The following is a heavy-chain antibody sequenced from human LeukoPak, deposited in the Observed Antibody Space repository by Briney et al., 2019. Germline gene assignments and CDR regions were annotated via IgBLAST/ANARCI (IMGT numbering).Heavy chain of an antibody. CDR3: TRENYSSHDY. Sequence: PVGSLRLSCTASGFTLSSYWMHWVRQAPGKGLAWVSHIHNDGRVKYYADSVKGRFTVSTDNSKNTLYLQMNSLRAEDTSVYYCTRENYSSHDYWGQGTLVTVSS. J-gene: IGHJ4*02. CDR1: GFTLSSYW. CDR2: IHNDGRVK. D-gene: IGHD5-18*01. V-gene: IGHV3-74*01.